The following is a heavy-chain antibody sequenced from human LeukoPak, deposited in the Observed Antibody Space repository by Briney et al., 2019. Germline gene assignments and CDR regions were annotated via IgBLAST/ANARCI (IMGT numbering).Heavy chain of an antibody. V-gene: IGHV1-2*02. Sequence: GASVKVSCKASGYTFTGYYMHWVRQAPGQGLEWMRWINPNSGGTDYAQKFQGRVTMTRDTSISTAYMELSRLRSDDTAVYYCASTIAAAGLIDYWGQGTLVTVSS. CDR3: ASTIAAAGLIDY. D-gene: IGHD6-13*01. J-gene: IGHJ4*02. CDR2: INPNSGGT. CDR1: GYTFTGYY.